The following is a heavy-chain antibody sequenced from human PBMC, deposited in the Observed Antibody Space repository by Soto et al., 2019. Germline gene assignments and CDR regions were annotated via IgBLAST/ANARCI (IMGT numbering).Heavy chain of an antibody. J-gene: IGHJ4*02. CDR2: INAGNGNT. Sequence: ASVKVSCKASGYTFTSYAMHWVRQASGQRLEWMGWINAGNGNTKYSQKFQGRVTITRDTSASTAYMELSSLRSEDTAVYYCARDPGYSYRYNWGQETLVTVSS. CDR1: GYTFTSYA. CDR3: ARDPGYSYRYN. D-gene: IGHD5-18*01. V-gene: IGHV1-3*01.